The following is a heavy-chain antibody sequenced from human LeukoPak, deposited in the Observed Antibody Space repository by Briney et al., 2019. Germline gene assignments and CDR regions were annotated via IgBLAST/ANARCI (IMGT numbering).Heavy chain of an antibody. J-gene: IGHJ6*02. V-gene: IGHV3-23*01. Sequence: PGGSLRLSCAASGFIFTNYFMSWVRQAPGKGLEWVSAISGSGGRTYYADSVKGRFTISRDNSKNTVYLQMNSLRAEDAAVYYCAKGFSPYYYYGLDVWGQGTTVTVSS. CDR3: AKGFSPYYYYGLDV. CDR2: ISGSGGRT. CDR1: GFIFTNYF.